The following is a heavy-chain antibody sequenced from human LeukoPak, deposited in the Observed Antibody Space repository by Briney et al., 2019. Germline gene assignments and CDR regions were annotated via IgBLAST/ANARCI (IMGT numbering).Heavy chain of an antibody. CDR3: ASNMKRYFDWLGPLDAFDI. Sequence: SETLSLTCTVSGGSISSYYWSWIRRPPGKGLEWIGYIYYSGSTNYNPSLKSRVTISVDTSKNQFSLKLSSVTAADTAVYYCASNMKRYFDWLGPLDAFDIWGQGTMVTVSS. V-gene: IGHV4-59*08. CDR1: GGSISSYY. CDR2: IYYSGST. D-gene: IGHD3-9*01. J-gene: IGHJ3*02.